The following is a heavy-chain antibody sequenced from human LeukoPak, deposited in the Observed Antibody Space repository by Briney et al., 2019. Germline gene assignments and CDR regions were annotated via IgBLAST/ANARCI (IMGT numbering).Heavy chain of an antibody. CDR1: GFTVSSNY. J-gene: IGHJ4*02. CDR2: IYSGGST. CDR3: ARVGDTAMVRTTFIDY. Sequence: GGSLRLSCAASGFTVSSNYMSWVRQAPGKGLEWVSVIYSGGSTYYADSVKGRFTISRDNSKNTLYLQMNSLRAEDTAVYYCARVGDTAMVRTTFIDYWGQGTLVTVSS. V-gene: IGHV3-66*01. D-gene: IGHD5-18*01.